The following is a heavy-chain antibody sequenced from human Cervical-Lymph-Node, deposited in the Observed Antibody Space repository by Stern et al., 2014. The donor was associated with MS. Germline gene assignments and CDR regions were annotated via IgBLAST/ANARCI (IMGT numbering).Heavy chain of an antibody. CDR3: ARDPSTTASDWFFDL. V-gene: IGHV4-59*02. CDR1: GGAVSDYY. Sequence: VQLLESGPGLVKPSETLSLTCTVSGGAVSDYYWTWIRQRPGKGLEWIGYISDTGTTNYNPSLHSRVTITLDTSQNQVSLRLRSVTAADTAVYYCARDPSTTASDWFFDLWGRGSLVTVSS. CDR2: ISDTGTT. J-gene: IGHJ2*01. D-gene: IGHD2-21*02.